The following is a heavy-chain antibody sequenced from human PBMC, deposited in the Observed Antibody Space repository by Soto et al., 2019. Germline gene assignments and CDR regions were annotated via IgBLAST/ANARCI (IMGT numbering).Heavy chain of an antibody. CDR1: GGSISSGGYY. Sequence: PSEALSLTCTVSGGSISSGGYYWSWIRQQPGKGLEWIGYIYYSGRTYYNPSLKRRVTISIDTSKNQFSLKLSSVTAADTAVDYCAIDFNIVATKGGYYYYGMDVWGQGTTVTVSS. J-gene: IGHJ6*02. CDR2: IYYSGRT. D-gene: IGHD5-12*01. V-gene: IGHV4-31*03. CDR3: AIDFNIVATKGGYYYYGMDV.